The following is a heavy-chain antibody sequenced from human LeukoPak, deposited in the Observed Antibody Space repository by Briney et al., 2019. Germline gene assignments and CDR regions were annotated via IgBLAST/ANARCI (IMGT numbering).Heavy chain of an antibody. J-gene: IGHJ4*02. CDR2: INPNSGGT. D-gene: IGHD6-6*01. CDR1: GYTFTSYY. V-gene: IGHV1-2*06. Sequence: ASVKVSCKASGYTFTSYYMHWVRQAPGQGLEWMGRINPNSGGTNYAQKFQGRVTMTRDTSISTAYMELSRLRSDDTAVYYCARSWYSSSPYFDYWGQGTLVTVSS. CDR3: ARSWYSSSPYFDY.